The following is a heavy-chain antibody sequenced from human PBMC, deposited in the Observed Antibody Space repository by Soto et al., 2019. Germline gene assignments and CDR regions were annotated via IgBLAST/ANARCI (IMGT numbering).Heavy chain of an antibody. D-gene: IGHD2-15*01. Sequence: EVQLEESGGGLVQPGGSLRVSCAASGFTFSRFWMHWVRQAPGMGLVWVSRINSAGSDTNYADSVKGRFTISSDNAKNTLYLQMNSLRAEDTAVYYCARAGGSCSGGGCTHRYWYGMDVWGQGTTVTVSS. CDR2: INSAGSDT. CDR1: GFTFSRFW. CDR3: ARAGGSCSGGGCTHRYWYGMDV. V-gene: IGHV3-74*01. J-gene: IGHJ6*02.